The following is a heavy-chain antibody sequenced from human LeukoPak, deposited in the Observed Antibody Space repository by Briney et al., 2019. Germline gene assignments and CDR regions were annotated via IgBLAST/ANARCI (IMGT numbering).Heavy chain of an antibody. CDR3: ARVAKHFRGGLSFYYMDV. D-gene: IGHD3-10*01. Sequence: SQTLSLTCTVSGGSISSGSYYWNWIRQRQPAGKGLEWIGHIQIGESTNYNPSLKSRITISVDTSKNQFSLKLSSVTAADTAVYYCARVAKHFRGGLSFYYMDVWGKGTTVTISS. CDR1: GGSISSGSYY. V-gene: IGHV4-61*09. J-gene: IGHJ6*03. CDR2: IQIGEST.